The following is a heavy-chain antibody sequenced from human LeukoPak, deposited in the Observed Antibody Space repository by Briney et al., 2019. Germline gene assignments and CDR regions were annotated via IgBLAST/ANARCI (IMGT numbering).Heavy chain of an antibody. Sequence: ASVKVSCKASGYTFTSYYMHWVRQAPGQGLEWMGIINPSGGSTSYAQKFQGRVTMTRDTSTSTVYMELSSLRSEDTAVYYCARQKNYDSSGYYYGVSAFDIWGQGTMVTVSS. D-gene: IGHD3-22*01. CDR1: GYTFTSYY. J-gene: IGHJ3*02. V-gene: IGHV1-46*01. CDR3: ARQKNYDSSGYYYGVSAFDI. CDR2: INPSGGST.